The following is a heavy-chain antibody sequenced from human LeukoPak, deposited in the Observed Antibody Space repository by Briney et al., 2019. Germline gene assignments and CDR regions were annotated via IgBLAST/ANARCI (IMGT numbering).Heavy chain of an antibody. CDR1: GGSFSGYF. Sequence: PSETLSLTCAVYGGSFSGYFWTWIRQPPRKGLEWIGEINHSGSTNYNPSLKSRVTISVDTSKNQFSLKLTSVTAADTAVYYCARGVGFVKIDYWGQGTLVTVSP. D-gene: IGHD3-10*01. CDR2: INHSGST. V-gene: IGHV4-34*01. CDR3: ARGVGFVKIDY. J-gene: IGHJ4*02.